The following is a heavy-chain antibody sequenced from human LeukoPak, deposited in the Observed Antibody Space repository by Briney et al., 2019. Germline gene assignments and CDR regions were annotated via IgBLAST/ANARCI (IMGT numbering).Heavy chain of an antibody. J-gene: IGHJ5*02. CDR2: IYYSGST. V-gene: IGHV4-39*07. CDR3: ARTYYDFWSGYILFDP. Sequence: ASETLSLTCNVSGGPINSNIYYWAWVRQPPGKGLEWIGSIYYSGSTYYNPSLKSRVTISVDTSKNQFSLKLSSVTAADTAVYYCARTYYDFWSGYILFDPWGQGTLVTVSS. D-gene: IGHD3-3*01. CDR1: GGPINSNIYY.